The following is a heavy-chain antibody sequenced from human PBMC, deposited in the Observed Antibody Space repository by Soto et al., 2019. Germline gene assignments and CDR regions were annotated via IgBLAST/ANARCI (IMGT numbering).Heavy chain of an antibody. Sequence: SVKVSCKASGGTFSSYAISWVRQAPGQGLEWMGGIIPIFGTANYAQKFQGRVTITADESTSTAYMELSSLRSEDTAVYYCARQYCSSTSCYEYYFDYWGQGTLVTVSS. V-gene: IGHV1-69*13. CDR2: IIPIFGTA. CDR3: ARQYCSSTSCYEYYFDY. D-gene: IGHD2-2*01. CDR1: GGTFSSYA. J-gene: IGHJ4*02.